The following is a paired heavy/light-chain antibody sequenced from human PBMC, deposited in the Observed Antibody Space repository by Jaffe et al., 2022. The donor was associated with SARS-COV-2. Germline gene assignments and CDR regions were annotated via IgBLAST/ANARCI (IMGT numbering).Heavy chain of an antibody. CDR3: AKDDRSAFYSGWFDP. V-gene: IGHV3-23*01. D-gene: IGHD3-22*01. CDR2: INSFGGST. Sequence: EVQLLESGGGFVHPGGSLRLSCEVSGFTFVNYAMYWVRQAPGRGLEWVSSINSFGGSTYYADSVKGRFTISRDNSKNTLYLQMNSLRAEDTAVYYCAKDDRSAFYSGWFDPWGQGTLVTVSS. J-gene: IGHJ5*02. CDR1: GFTFVNYA.
Light chain of an antibody. CDR2: DAS. J-gene: IGKJ1*01. CDR3: QQRSNWPRT. CDR1: QSVGPY. V-gene: IGKV3-11*01. Sequence: EIVLTQSPVTLSLSPGERATLSCRASQSVGPYLAWYQQKPGQAPRLLIYDASNRATGIPARFSGSGSGTDFTLTISSLEPEDFAIYYCQQRSNWPRTFGQGTKV.